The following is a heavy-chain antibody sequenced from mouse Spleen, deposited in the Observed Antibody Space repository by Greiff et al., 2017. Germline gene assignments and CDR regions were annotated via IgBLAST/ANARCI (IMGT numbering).Heavy chain of an antibody. V-gene: IGHV5-9-1*01. CDR1: GFTFSSYA. CDR2: ISSGGSYT. CDR3: ARQGYRYAMDY. J-gene: IGHJ4*01. Sequence: DVMLVESGGGLVKPGGSLKLSCAASGFTFSSYAMSWVRQTPEKRLEWVATISSGGSYTYYPDSVKGRFTISRDNAKNTLYLQMSSLRSEDTAMYYWARQGYRYAMDYWGQGTSGTVSS. D-gene: IGHD3-1*01.